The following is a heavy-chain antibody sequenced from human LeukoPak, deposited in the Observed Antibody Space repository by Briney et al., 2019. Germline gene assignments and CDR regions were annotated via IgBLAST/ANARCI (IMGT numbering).Heavy chain of an antibody. CDR2: INHSGST. J-gene: IGHJ6*02. D-gene: IGHD2-15*01. CDR1: GGSFSGYY. CDR3: ARYGSHTPYYYYGMDV. Sequence: PSETLSLTCAVYGGSFSGYYWSWIRQSPGKGLEWIGEINHSGSTNYNPSLKSRVTISVDTSKNQFSLKLSSVTAADTAVYYCARYGSHTPYYYYGMDVWGQGTTVTVSS. V-gene: IGHV4-34*01.